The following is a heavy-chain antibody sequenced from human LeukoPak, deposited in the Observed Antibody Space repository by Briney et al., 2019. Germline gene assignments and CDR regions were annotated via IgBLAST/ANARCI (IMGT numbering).Heavy chain of an antibody. CDR3: ARAGTTKTTPKGIDY. J-gene: IGHJ4*02. D-gene: IGHD1-7*01. V-gene: IGHV4-30-4*08. CDR2: IYYSGST. Sequence: SQTLSLTCTVSGGSISSGDYYWSWIRQPPGKGLEWIGYIYYSGSTYYNPSLKSRVTISVDTSKNQFSLKLSSVTAADTAVYHCARAGTTKTTPKGIDYWGQGTLVTVSS. CDR1: GGSISSGDYY.